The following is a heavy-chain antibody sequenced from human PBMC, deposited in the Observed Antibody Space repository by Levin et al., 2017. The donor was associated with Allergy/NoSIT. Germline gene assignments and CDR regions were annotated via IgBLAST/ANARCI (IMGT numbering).Heavy chain of an antibody. D-gene: IGHD6-19*01. Sequence: LSLTCAASGFTFSSSAMNWVRQAPGKGLEWVSALSGSGDSTYYADSVKGRFTISSDNSKNTLYLQMNSLRAEDTAVYYCAKDPPYSSDWGNWFDPWGQGTLVTVSS. V-gene: IGHV3-23*01. CDR1: GFTFSSSA. CDR3: AKDPPYSSDWGNWFDP. J-gene: IGHJ5*02. CDR2: LSGSGDST.